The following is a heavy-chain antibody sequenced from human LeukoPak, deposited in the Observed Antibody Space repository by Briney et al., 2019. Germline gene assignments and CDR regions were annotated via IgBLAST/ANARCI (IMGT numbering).Heavy chain of an antibody. CDR3: ARTLYIAAAPGGLDY. CDR1: GYTFTGHY. CDR2: INPKNAAT. J-gene: IGHJ4*02. D-gene: IGHD6-13*01. Sequence: ASVKVSCKASGYTFTGHYMHWVRQAPGQGLEWMGWINPKNAATNYAQKFQGRVTMTRDTSSGTVYMELSSLSSGDTAVYYCARTLYIAAAPGGLDYWGQGTLVTVSS. V-gene: IGHV1-2*02.